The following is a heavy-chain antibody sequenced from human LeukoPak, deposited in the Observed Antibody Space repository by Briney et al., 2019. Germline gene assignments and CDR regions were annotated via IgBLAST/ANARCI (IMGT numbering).Heavy chain of an antibody. J-gene: IGHJ1*01. D-gene: IGHD3-22*01. Sequence: GASVKVSCKASGYTFTSYGISWVRQAPGQGLEWMGWINTKTGNPTYAQGFTGRFVFSLDTSVSTAYLQISSLKAEDTAVYYCARDFRDYYDSSGRGYFQHWGQGTLVTVSS. CDR1: GYTFTSYG. CDR3: ARDFRDYYDSSGRGYFQH. V-gene: IGHV7-4-1*02. CDR2: INTKTGNP.